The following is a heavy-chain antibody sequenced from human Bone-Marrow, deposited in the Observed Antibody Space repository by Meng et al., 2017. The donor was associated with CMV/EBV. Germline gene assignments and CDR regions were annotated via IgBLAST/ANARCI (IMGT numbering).Heavy chain of an antibody. CDR3: ARAGYGDYGVDY. CDR1: GYSFTGYY. Sequence: CKASGYSFTGYYMHWVRQAPGQGLEWVGWINPNSGDTSYAQKFQDRVTMTRDTSINTAYMELSSLTSHDTAMYYCARAGYGDYGVDYWGQGTLITVSS. V-gene: IGHV1-2*02. D-gene: IGHD4-17*01. CDR2: INPNSGDT. J-gene: IGHJ4*02.